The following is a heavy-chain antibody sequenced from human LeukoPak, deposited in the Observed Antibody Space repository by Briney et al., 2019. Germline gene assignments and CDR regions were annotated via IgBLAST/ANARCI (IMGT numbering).Heavy chain of an antibody. D-gene: IGHD3-22*01. V-gene: IGHV3-30*18. CDR1: GFTFSSYG. CDR3: AKARTYYYDSSGYYGVPIDAFDI. J-gene: IGHJ3*02. Sequence: TGGSLRLSCAASGFTFSSYGMHWVRQAPGKGLEWVAVISYDGSNKYYADSVKGRFTISRDNSKNTLYLQMNSLRAEDTAVYYCAKARTYYYDSSGYYGVPIDAFDIWGQGTMVTVSS. CDR2: ISYDGSNK.